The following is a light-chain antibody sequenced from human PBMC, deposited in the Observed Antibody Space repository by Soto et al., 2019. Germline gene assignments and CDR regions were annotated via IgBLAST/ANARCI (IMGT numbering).Light chain of an antibody. CDR3: CSYAGTFYV. V-gene: IGLV2-11*01. CDR1: SSDFGGYNY. J-gene: IGLJ1*01. CDR2: DVS. Sequence: QSVLTQPRSVSGSPGQSVTISCTGTSSDFGGYNYVSWYQHHPSKAPKLMIYDVSERPSGVPDRFSGSKSGNTASLTISGLQAEDEADYYCCSYAGTFYVFGTGTKLTVL.